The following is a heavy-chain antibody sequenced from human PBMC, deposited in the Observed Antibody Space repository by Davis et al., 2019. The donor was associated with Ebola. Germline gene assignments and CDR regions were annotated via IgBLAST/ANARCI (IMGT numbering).Heavy chain of an antibody. CDR2: ISYDGSNK. V-gene: IGHV3-30*03. CDR3: ARETTVTKDY. CDR1: GFTFSSYG. D-gene: IGHD4-17*01. J-gene: IGHJ4*02. Sequence: PGGSLRLSCAASGFTFSSYGMHWVRQAPGKGLEWVAVISYDGSNKYYADSVKGRFTISRDNSKNTLYLQMNSLRAEDTAVYYCARETTVTKDYWGQGTLVTVSS.